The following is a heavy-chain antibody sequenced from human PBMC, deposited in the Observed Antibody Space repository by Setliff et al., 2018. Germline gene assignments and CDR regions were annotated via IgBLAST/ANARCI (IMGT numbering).Heavy chain of an antibody. V-gene: IGHV3-7*01. Sequence: ETLSLTCTVSGDSIDTDIWWSWVRQAPGKGLEWVANIKEDGSEKNYVDSVKGRFTISRDNAKNSLYLQMSSLRAGDTAVYYCARRAYGSGGYFDYWAREHWSPSPQ. CDR3: ARRAYGSGGYFDY. CDR1: GDSIDTDIW. D-gene: IGHD3-10*01. CDR2: IKEDGSEK. J-gene: IGHJ4*02.